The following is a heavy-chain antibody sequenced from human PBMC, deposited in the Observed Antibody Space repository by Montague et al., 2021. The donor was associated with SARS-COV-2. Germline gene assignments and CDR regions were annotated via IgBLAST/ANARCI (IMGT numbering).Heavy chain of an antibody. Sequence: SETLSLTCTVSGGSISRYSWTWIRQPPGKGLEWIGYIYNSGSTNYNPSLTSRVTISVDTSKNQFPLKLSSVAAADTAVYYCARVGRGSSWYEVAFDIWGRGTMVTVSS. CDR1: GGSISRYS. D-gene: IGHD6-13*01. CDR2: IYNSGST. J-gene: IGHJ3*02. V-gene: IGHV4-59*01. CDR3: ARVGRGSSWYEVAFDI.